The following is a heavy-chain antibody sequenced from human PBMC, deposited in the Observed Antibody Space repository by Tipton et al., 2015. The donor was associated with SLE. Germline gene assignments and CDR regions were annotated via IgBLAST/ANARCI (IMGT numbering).Heavy chain of an antibody. CDR2: IWYDGSNK. J-gene: IGHJ4*02. D-gene: IGHD3-16*01. Sequence: SLRLSCAASGFTFSTSAMHWVRQAPGKGLEWVAVIWYDGSNKFYADSVKGRFTISRDNSKNTVSLQMNSLRVEDTAVCFWARGRGGEFLDYWGQGTLVTVSS. CDR3: ARGRGGEFLDY. CDR1: GFTFSTSA. V-gene: IGHV3-33*01.